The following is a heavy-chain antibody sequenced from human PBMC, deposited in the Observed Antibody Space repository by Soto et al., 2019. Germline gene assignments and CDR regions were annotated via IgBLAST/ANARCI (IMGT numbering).Heavy chain of an antibody. Sequence: SETLSLTCTVSGGSISSSSYYWGWIRQPPGKGLEWIGSIYYSGSTYYNPSLKSRVTISVDTSKNQFSLKLSSVTAADTAVYYCARSDYGDYVPRWGQGTLVTVSS. J-gene: IGHJ4*02. D-gene: IGHD4-17*01. V-gene: IGHV4-39*01. CDR1: GGSISSSSYY. CDR2: IYYSGST. CDR3: ARSDYGDYVPR.